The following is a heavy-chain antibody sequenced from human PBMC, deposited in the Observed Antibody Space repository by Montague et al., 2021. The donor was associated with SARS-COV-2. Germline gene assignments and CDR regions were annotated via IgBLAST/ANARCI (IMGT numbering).Heavy chain of an antibody. D-gene: IGHD6-19*01. CDR3: AKDISSGWRAQYYFDY. CDR2: ISWNSGSI. Sequence: SLRLSLSASGFTFDDYAMHWVRQAPGKGLEWVSGISWNSGSIGYADSVKGRFTISRDNAKNSLYLQMNSLRAEDTALYYCAKDISSGWRAQYYFDYWGQGTLVTVSS. V-gene: IGHV3-9*01. CDR1: GFTFDDYA. J-gene: IGHJ4*02.